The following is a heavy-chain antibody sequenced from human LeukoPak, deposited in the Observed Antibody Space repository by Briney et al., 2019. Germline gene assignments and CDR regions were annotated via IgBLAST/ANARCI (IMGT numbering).Heavy chain of an antibody. CDR3: ARALRDGYNFGFDY. CDR1: GFTVSSNY. Sequence: GGSLRLSCAASGFTVSSNYMSWVRQAPGKGLEWVSVIYSGGSTYYADSVKGRFTISRDNSKNTLYLQMNSLRAEDTAVYYCARALRDGYNFGFDYWGRGTLVTVSS. J-gene: IGHJ4*02. CDR2: IYSGGST. D-gene: IGHD5-24*01. V-gene: IGHV3-53*01.